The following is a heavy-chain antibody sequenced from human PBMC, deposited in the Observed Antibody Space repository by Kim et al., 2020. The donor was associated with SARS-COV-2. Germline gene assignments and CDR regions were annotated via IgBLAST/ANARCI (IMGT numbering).Heavy chain of an antibody. J-gene: IGHJ4*02. Sequence: SVKVSCKASGGSFINFGITWVRQAPGEGLEWMGGIIPNVDSARYAERFKDRVIITADEFSNTVYMELRRLRSDDTAVYYCARDLKGNAVAFVYWGQGTLVTVSS. CDR3: ARDLKGNAVAFVY. CDR2: IIPNVDSA. V-gene: IGHV1-69*13. CDR1: GGSFINFG. D-gene: IGHD6-19*01.